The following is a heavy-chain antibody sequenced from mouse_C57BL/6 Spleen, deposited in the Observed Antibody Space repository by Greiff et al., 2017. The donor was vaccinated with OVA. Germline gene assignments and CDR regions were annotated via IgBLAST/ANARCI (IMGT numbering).Heavy chain of an antibody. CDR3: GEGNYAWFAC. D-gene: IGHD2-4*01. V-gene: IGHV5-17*01. CDR2: ISSGSSTI. Sequence: EVHLVESGGGLVKPGGSLKLSCAASGFTFSDYGMHWVRQAPEKGLEWVAYISSGSSTIYYADTVKGRFTISRDNAKNTLFLQMTSLRSEDTAMYYCGEGNYAWFACWGQGTLVTVSA. CDR1: GFTFSDYG. J-gene: IGHJ3*01.